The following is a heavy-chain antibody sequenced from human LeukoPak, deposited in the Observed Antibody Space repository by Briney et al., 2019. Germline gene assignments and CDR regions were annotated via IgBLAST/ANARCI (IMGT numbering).Heavy chain of an antibody. D-gene: IGHD3-22*01. CDR1: GYTFTGYY. CDR3: ASGSGSSY. CDR2: INTNSGST. J-gene: IGHJ4*02. V-gene: IGHV1-2*02. Sequence: ASVKVSCKASGYTFTGYYLHWVRQAPGQGFEWMGWINTNSGSTNCAEKFQDRVTMTRDTSISTAYMEMTGLTSDDTAVYYCASGSGSSYWGQGTLVTVSS.